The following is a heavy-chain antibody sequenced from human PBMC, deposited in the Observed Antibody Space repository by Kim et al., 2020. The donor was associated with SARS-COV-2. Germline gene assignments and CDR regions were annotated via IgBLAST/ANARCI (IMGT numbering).Heavy chain of an antibody. CDR3: ARGPGYQLPRVHYYYYGMDV. V-gene: IGHV4-34*01. D-gene: IGHD2-2*01. CDR2: INHSGST. Sequence: SETLSLTCAVYGGSFSGYYWSWIRQPPGKGLEWIGEINHSGSTNYNPSLKSRVTISVDTSKNQFSLKLSSVTAADTAVYYCARGPGYQLPRVHYYYYGMDVWGQGTTVTVSS. CDR1: GGSFSGYY. J-gene: IGHJ6*02.